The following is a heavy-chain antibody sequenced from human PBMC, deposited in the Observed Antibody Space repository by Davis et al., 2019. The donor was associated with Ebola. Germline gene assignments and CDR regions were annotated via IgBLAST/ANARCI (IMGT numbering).Heavy chain of an antibody. CDR1: GFTVSSNY. Sequence: PGGSLRLSCAASGFTVSSNYMSWVRQAPGKGLEWIGSIYYSGSTYYNPSLKSRVTISVDTSKNQFSLKLSSVTAADTAVYYCARGSLGSGSYYIDYWGQGTLVTVSS. CDR3: ARGSLGSGSYYIDY. J-gene: IGHJ4*02. D-gene: IGHD3-10*01. CDR2: IYYSGST. V-gene: IGHV4-59*02.